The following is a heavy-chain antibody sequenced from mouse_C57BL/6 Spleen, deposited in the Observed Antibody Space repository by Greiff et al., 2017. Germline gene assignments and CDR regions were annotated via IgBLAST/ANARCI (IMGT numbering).Heavy chain of an antibody. CDR3: ARGSIYDGYYGAY. CDR1: GFTFSDYE. V-gene: IGHV5-17*01. Sequence: EVQLLESGAGLVKPGGSLKLSCAASGFTFSDYEMHWVSQAPEQGLEWVAYISSCSSTIDYADTVKGRVTISRDTAKNTLFLQSTSLRSEDTAMYYCARGSIYDGYYGAYWGQGTLVTVSA. D-gene: IGHD2-3*01. CDR2: ISSCSSTI. J-gene: IGHJ3*01.